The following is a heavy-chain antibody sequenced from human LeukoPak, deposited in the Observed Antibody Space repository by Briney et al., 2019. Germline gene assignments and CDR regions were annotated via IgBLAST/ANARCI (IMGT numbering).Heavy chain of an antibody. V-gene: IGHV3-64D*09. J-gene: IGHJ4*02. CDR2: ISSNGGST. D-gene: IGHD5-18*01. CDR3: VKGGVQLWLPDFDY. CDR1: GFTFSSYA. Sequence: PGGSLRLSCSASGFTFSSYAMHWVRQAPGKGLEYVSAISSNGGSTYYADSVKGRFTISRDNSKNTLYLQMSSLRAEDTAVYYCVKGGVQLWLPDFDYWGQGTLVTVSS.